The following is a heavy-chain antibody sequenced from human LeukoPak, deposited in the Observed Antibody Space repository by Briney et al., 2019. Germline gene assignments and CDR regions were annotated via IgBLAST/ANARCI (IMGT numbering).Heavy chain of an antibody. D-gene: IGHD5-18*01. CDR3: AKDRFRDTAMAIDY. CDR1: GFTFDDYA. V-gene: IGHV3-9*03. CDR2: ISWNSGSI. J-gene: IGHJ4*02. Sequence: GGSLRLSCAASGFTFDDYAMHWVRHAPGKGLEWVSGISWNSGSIGYADSVKGRFTISRDNAKNSLYLQMNSLRAGDMALYYCAKDRFRDTAMAIDYWGQGTLVTVSS.